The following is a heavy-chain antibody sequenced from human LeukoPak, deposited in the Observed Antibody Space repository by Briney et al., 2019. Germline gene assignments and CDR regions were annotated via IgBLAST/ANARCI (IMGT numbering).Heavy chain of an antibody. J-gene: IGHJ4*02. V-gene: IGHV4-59*01. CDR2: FYYSGST. Sequence: PSETLSLTCTVSGGSISSYYWYWIRQPPGKGLEWIGYFYYSGSTSYSPSLKSRVTISVDTSKNQFSLKLSSVTAADTAVYYCARDRRGYSYGYYFDYWAREPWSPSPQ. D-gene: IGHD5-18*01. CDR3: ARDRRGYSYGYYFDY. CDR1: GGSISSYY.